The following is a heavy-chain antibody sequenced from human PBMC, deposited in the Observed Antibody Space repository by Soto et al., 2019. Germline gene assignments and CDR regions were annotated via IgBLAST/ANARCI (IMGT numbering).Heavy chain of an antibody. CDR2: VSAGGDMT. CDR3: ARGDRGGSGSPASYYYSGLDV. J-gene: IGHJ6*02. Sequence: DVQLLESGGHLVQPGGSLRLSCAALGFTFSSYAMSWVRQAPGKGLEWVSSVSAGGDMTYYSDSVKGRFTISRDNSNNVLVLQMNSLRIEDTALYYCARGDRGGSGSPASYYYSGLDVWGQGTTVTVS. V-gene: IGHV3-23*01. D-gene: IGHD2-15*01. CDR1: GFTFSSYA.